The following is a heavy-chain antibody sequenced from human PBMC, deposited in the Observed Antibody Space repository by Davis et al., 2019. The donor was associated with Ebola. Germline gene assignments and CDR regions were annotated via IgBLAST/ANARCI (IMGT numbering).Heavy chain of an antibody. CDR2: ISGGTGTI. CDR1: GFTFSGSS. J-gene: IGHJ6*02. V-gene: IGHV3-48*01. Sequence: GESLKISCAASGFTFSGSSMNWVRRAPGKGLAWVSHISGGTGTIEYADSVKGRFTMSRDNAKNSLYLQMNSLRAEDTAVYYCARDRTVAGTLYYYYGMDVWGQGTTVTVSS. CDR3: ARDRTVAGTLYYYYGMDV. D-gene: IGHD6-19*01.